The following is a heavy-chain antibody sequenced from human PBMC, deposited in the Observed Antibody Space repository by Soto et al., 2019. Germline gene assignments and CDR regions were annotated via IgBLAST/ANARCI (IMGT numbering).Heavy chain of an antibody. CDR3: TRDGGGKYHGGFDK. D-gene: IGHD1-26*01. Sequence: EVQLVESGGGLVQPGGCLRLSCEISGFNFNTYWMHWVRQGPGEGVVWVSRINTDGTNTDYADSVKGRFTISRDNAKKTVYLDMRSLSVDDTGVYYCTRDGGGKYHGGFDKWGQGTLVTVSS. CDR1: GFNFNTYW. CDR2: INTDGTNT. J-gene: IGHJ4*02. V-gene: IGHV3-74*01.